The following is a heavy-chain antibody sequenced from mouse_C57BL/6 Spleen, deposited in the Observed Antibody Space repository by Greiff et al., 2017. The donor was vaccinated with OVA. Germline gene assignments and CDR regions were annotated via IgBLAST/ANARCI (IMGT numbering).Heavy chain of an antibody. Sequence: QVQLQQPGPELVKPGASVKISCKASGYAFSSSWMNWVKQRPGKGLEWIGRIYPGDGDTNYNGKFKGKATLTADKSSSTAYMQLSSLTSEDSAVYFCAREEAYYSNYSYFDYWGQGTTLTVSS. D-gene: IGHD2-5*01. V-gene: IGHV1-82*01. CDR1: GYAFSSSW. CDR3: AREEAYYSNYSYFDY. CDR2: IYPGDGDT. J-gene: IGHJ2*01.